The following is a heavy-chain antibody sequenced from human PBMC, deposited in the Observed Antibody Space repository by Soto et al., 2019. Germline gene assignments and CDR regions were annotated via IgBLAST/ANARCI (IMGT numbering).Heavy chain of an antibody. CDR1: GFTFSSYE. D-gene: IGHD3-22*01. CDR3: ARGNGYYYDRSGLGVDY. CDR2: ISSSGSTI. J-gene: IGHJ4*02. V-gene: IGHV3-48*03. Sequence: EVQLVESGGGLVQPGGSLRLSCAASGFTFSSYEMNWVRQAPGKGLEWVSYISSSGSTIYYADSVKGRFTISRDNAKNSLYLQMNILRAEDTAVYYCARGNGYYYDRSGLGVDYWGQGTLVTVSS.